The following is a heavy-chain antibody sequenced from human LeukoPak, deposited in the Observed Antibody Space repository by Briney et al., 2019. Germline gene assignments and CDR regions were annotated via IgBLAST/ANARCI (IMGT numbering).Heavy chain of an antibody. J-gene: IGHJ4*02. V-gene: IGHV4-59*08. CDR3: ARHSGSSSWIGY. CDR1: GGSISSYY. D-gene: IGHD6-13*01. CDR2: IYYSGST. Sequence: PSETLSLTCTVSGGSISSYYWSWIRQPPGKGLEWIGYIYYSGSTNYNPSLKSRVTISVDTSKNQFSLKLSSVTAADTAVYYCARHSGSSSWIGYWGQGTLVTVSS.